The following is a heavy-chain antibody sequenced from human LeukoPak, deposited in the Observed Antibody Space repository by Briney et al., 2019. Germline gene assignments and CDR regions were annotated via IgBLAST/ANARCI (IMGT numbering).Heavy chain of an antibody. CDR2: ISTSGTIE. CDR3: ARGLGNFDY. Sequence: PGGSLRLSCAASGFTFGNYEMNWVRQAPGKGLEWISYISTSGTIEYYADSVKGRFTISRDHARNSLYLQMNSLRAEDTAVYYCARGLGNFDYWGQGTLVTVSS. D-gene: IGHD1-26*01. CDR1: GFTFGNYE. J-gene: IGHJ4*02. V-gene: IGHV3-48*03.